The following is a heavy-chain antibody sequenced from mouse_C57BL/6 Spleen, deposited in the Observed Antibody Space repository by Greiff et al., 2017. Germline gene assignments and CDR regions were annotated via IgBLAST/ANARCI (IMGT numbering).Heavy chain of an antibody. CDR3: ARYYYGSSYVGAWFAY. V-gene: IGHV1-50*01. D-gene: IGHD1-1*01. J-gene: IGHJ3*01. CDR1: GYTFTSYW. Sequence: VQLQQSGAELVKPGASVKLSCKASGYTFTSYWMQWVKQRPGQGLEWIGEIDPSDSYTNYNQKFKGKATLTVDTSSSTAYMQLSSLTSEDSAVYYCARYYYGSSYVGAWFAYWGQGTLVTVSA. CDR2: IDPSDSYT.